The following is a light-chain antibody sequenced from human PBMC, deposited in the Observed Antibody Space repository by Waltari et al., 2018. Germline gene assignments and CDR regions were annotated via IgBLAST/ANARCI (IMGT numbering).Light chain of an antibody. V-gene: IGLV1-51*01. CDR3: GTWDSSLSAGV. Sequence: QSVLTQPPSVSAAPGQKVTISCSGSRPNIGNNYVSWYQQLPGTAPKLLIYDNNKRPSGIPDRFSGSKSGTSATLGITGLQTGDEAGYYCGTWDSSLSAGVFGGGTKLTVL. J-gene: IGLJ2*01. CDR1: RPNIGNNY. CDR2: DNN.